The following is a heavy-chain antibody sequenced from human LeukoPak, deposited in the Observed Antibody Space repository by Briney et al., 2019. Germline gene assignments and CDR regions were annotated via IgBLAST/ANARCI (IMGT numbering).Heavy chain of an antibody. CDR2: ISAYNGNT. Sequence: ASVKVSCKASGCTFTSYGISWVRQAPGQGLEWMGWISAYNGNTNYAQKFQGRVTMTRDTSISTAYMELSRLRSDDTAVYYCARVAVVKVWFDPWGQGTLVTVSS. D-gene: IGHD4-23*01. CDR3: ARVAVVKVWFDP. J-gene: IGHJ5*02. CDR1: GCTFTSYG. V-gene: IGHV1-18*01.